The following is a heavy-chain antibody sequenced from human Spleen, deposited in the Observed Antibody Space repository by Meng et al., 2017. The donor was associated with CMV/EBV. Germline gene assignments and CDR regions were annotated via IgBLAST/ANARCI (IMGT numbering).Heavy chain of an antibody. Sequence: GGSLRLSCVPSGFTVSGNYMSWVRQAPGKGLQWLSGIFTGGSTYYAASVKGRFTVSRDDSKNTLHLQMNNLRTEDTAIYYCARDPTFPFYGMDVWGQGTTATVSS. J-gene: IGHJ6*02. CDR3: ARDPTFPFYGMDV. CDR1: GFTVSGNY. CDR2: IFTGGST. V-gene: IGHV3-53*01.